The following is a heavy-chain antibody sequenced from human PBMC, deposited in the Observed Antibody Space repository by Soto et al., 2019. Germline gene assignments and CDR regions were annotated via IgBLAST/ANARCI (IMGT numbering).Heavy chain of an antibody. CDR2: IKQDGSEK. CDR3: ARDSFDIVVVPAAMLDAFDI. CDR1: GFTFSSYW. J-gene: IGHJ3*02. D-gene: IGHD2-2*01. V-gene: IGHV3-7*01. Sequence: HPGGSLRLSCAASGFTFSSYWMSWVRQAPGKGLEWVANIKQDGSEKYYVDSVKGRFTISRDNAKNSLYLQMNSLRAEDTAVYYCARDSFDIVVVPAAMLDAFDIWGQGTMVTVSS.